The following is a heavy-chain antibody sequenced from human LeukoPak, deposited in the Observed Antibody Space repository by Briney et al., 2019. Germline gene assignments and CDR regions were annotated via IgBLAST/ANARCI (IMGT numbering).Heavy chain of an antibody. Sequence: GGSLRLSCAASGFTFSSYSMNWVRQAPGKGLEWVSSISSSSSYIYYADSVKGRFTISRDNPKNSLYLQMNSLRAEDTAVYYCARDAPITGTPDYWGQGTLVTVSP. V-gene: IGHV3-21*01. CDR2: ISSSSSYI. CDR3: ARDAPITGTPDY. J-gene: IGHJ4*02. CDR1: GFTFSSYS. D-gene: IGHD1-20*01.